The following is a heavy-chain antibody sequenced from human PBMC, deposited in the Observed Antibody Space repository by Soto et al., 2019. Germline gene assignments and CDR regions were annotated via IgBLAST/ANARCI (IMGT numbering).Heavy chain of an antibody. CDR2: ISAYNGNT. Sequence: QVRLVQSGAEVKKPGASVKVSCKASGYTFTSYGISWVRQAPGQGLEWMGWISAYNGNTNYAQKLQGRVTMTTDTSTSTAYMELRSLRSDDTAVYYCARVPKAGYYYDSSGYSHFDYWGQGTLVTVSS. CDR1: GYTFTSYG. D-gene: IGHD3-22*01. V-gene: IGHV1-18*04. CDR3: ARVPKAGYYYDSSGYSHFDY. J-gene: IGHJ4*02.